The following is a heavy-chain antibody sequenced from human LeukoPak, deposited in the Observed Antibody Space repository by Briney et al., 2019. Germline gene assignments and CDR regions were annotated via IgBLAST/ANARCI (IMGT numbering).Heavy chain of an antibody. CDR2: IDSDGSTT. J-gene: IGHJ3*02. Sequence: PGGSLRLSCAASGFTFSTYWMHWVRQGPGEGPVWVSRIDSDGSTTSYADSVKGRFTISRDNAKNTLNLQMNNLRAEDTALYYCVRDFKTSFEMWGQGKMVTVSS. V-gene: IGHV3-74*01. CDR3: VRDFKTSFEM. CDR1: GFTFSTYW.